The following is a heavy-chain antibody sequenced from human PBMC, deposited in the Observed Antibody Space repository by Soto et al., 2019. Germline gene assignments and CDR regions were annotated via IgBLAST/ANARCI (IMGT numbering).Heavy chain of an antibody. D-gene: IGHD1-26*01. V-gene: IGHV3-23*01. J-gene: IGHJ4*02. CDR1: GFTFSSYA. CDR2: ISGSGGST. CDR3: AKGGYSGSYYVY. Sequence: EVQLLESGGGLVQPGGSLRLSCAASGFTFSSYAMSWVRQAPGKGLEWVSAISGSGGSTYYADSVKGRFTISRENSKNTLDLQMTSLRAEDTAVYYCAKGGYSGSYYVYWGKGALVTVSS.